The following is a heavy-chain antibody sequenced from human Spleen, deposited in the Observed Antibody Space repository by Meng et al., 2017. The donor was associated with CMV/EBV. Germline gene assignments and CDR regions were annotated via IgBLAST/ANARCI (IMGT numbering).Heavy chain of an antibody. CDR2: ISGSGGST. CDR1: GFTFSSYG. CDR3: ATRRDGYNTH. Sequence: GGSLRLSCAASGFTFSSYGMHWVRQAPGKGLEWVSAISGSGGSTYYADSVKGRFTISRDNSKNTLYLQMNSLRAEDTAVYYCATRRDGYNTHWGQGTLVTVSS. D-gene: IGHD5-24*01. V-gene: IGHV3-23*01. J-gene: IGHJ4*02.